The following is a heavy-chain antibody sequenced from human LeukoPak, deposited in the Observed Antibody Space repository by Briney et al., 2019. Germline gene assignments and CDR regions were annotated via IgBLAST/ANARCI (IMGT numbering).Heavy chain of an antibody. V-gene: IGHV3-7*01. CDR1: GFTFSSNW. CDR3: ARGGTRSPID. CDR2: IKEDGSAT. D-gene: IGHD2/OR15-2a*01. Sequence: TGGTLRLSCAASGFTFSSNWMIWLRHAPEKELEWVANIKEDGSATKYVDSVKGRFTISRDNAKNSLYLQTNSLRAEDTAIYYCARGGTRSPIDRGLGTLVTVSS. J-gene: IGHJ4*02.